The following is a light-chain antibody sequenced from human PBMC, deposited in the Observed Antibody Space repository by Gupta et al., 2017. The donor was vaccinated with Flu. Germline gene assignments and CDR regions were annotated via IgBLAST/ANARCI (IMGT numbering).Light chain of an antibody. Sequence: DIVMTQSPDSLAVSLGERATINCKSSQSLLFSSNHKNYLAWYQQKPGQPPKLLIYWASSRKSGVPDRFSGSGSGTDFTLTISSLQAEDVAVYYCQQYDSTPQAFGQGTKLEIK. J-gene: IGKJ2*01. CDR2: WAS. V-gene: IGKV4-1*01. CDR1: QSLLFSSNHKNY. CDR3: QQYDSTPQA.